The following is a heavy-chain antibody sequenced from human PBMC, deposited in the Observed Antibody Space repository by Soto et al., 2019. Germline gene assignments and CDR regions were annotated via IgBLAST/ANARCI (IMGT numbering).Heavy chain of an antibody. CDR3: ARDLVGYCSGGSCYSDY. Sequence: GGSLRLSCAASGFTVSSNYMSWVRQAPGKGLEWVSVIYSGGSTYYADSVKGRFTISRHNSKNTLYLQMNSLRAEDTAVYYCARDLVGYCSGGSCYSDYWGQGTLVTVSS. D-gene: IGHD2-15*01. CDR1: GFTVSSNY. CDR2: IYSGGST. J-gene: IGHJ4*02. V-gene: IGHV3-53*04.